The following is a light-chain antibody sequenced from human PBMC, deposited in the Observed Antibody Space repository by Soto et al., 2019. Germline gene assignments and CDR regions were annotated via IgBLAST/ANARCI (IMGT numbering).Light chain of an antibody. CDR1: QSLLQANGYTY. Sequence: DIVMTQSPLSLPVNPGEPATISCRSSQSLLQANGYTYLDWYMQKPGQSPQLLFYLASNRASGVPDRFSGSGSGTYFTLKISRVEAEDVGVYYCMQALHTPYTFGQGTKLEIK. CDR3: MQALHTPYT. J-gene: IGKJ2*01. V-gene: IGKV2-28*01. CDR2: LAS.